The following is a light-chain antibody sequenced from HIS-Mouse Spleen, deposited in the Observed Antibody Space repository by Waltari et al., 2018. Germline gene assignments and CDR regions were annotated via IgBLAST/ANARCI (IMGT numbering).Light chain of an antibody. CDR2: RTN. V-gene: IGLV1-47*01. CDR1: SSNIGRNY. J-gene: IGLJ1*01. CDR3: AAWDDSLSGYV. Sequence: QSVLTQPPSASGTPGQRVTISCSGSSSNIGRNYVYWYQQLPGTAPKLLIYRTNQRPSGVPDRFSGSKSGTSASLAISGLRSEDEADYYCAAWDDSLSGYVFGTGTKVTVL.